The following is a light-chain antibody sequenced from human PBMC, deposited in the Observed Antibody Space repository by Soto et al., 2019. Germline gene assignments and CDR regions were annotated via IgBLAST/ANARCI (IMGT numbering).Light chain of an antibody. CDR3: SSFTGTSALIL. J-gene: IGLJ2*01. Sequence: QSAVTQPASVSGSPGQSITISCTGTSRDVGGYDYVSWYQQYPGKAPRLIIYEVSSRPSGVSNRFSGSKSGNTASLTISGLRAEDEGDYFCSSFTGTSALILFGGGTQLTVL. CDR1: SRDVGGYDY. V-gene: IGLV2-14*01. CDR2: EVS.